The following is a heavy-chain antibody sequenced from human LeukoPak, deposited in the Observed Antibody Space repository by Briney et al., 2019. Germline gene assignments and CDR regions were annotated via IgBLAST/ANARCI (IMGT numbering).Heavy chain of an antibody. CDR3: AYYYGSGGPFAFDI. V-gene: IGHV1-69*13. CDR1: GGTFSSYA. CDR2: IIPIFGTA. D-gene: IGHD3-10*01. Sequence: ASVKVSCKASGGTFSSYAISWVRQAPGQGLEWMGGIIPIFGTANYAQKFQGGVTITADESTSTAYMELSSLRSEDTAVYYCAYYYGSGGPFAFDIWGQGTMVTVSS. J-gene: IGHJ3*02.